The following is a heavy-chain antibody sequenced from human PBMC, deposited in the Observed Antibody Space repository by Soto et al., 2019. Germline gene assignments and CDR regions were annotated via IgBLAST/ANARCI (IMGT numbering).Heavy chain of an antibody. J-gene: IGHJ6*03. CDR3: ATGASAPCSDGVCSFFYHNDMDV. CDR2: INPESGGT. V-gene: IGHV1-2*04. Sequence: GASVKVSCKASGYSFTDYHIHWVRQAPGQGLEWLGRINPESGGTSTAQKFQGWVTMTTDTSISTASMELSRLRSDDTPIYYCATGASAPCSDGVCSFFYHNDMDVWDKGPTVTVAS. CDR1: GYSFTDYH. D-gene: IGHD2-8*01.